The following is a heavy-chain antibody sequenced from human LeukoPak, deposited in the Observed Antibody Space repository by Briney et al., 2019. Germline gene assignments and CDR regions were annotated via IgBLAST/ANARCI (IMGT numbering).Heavy chain of an antibody. CDR2: IYHSGST. D-gene: IGHD3-3*01. Sequence: PSETLSLTCAVSGYSISSGYYWGWIRQPPGKGLEWIGIIYHSGSTYYNPSLKSRVTISVDTSKNQFSLKLSSVTAADTAVYYCARAETSNYDFWSGYQYYFDYWGQGTLVAVSS. CDR3: ARAETSNYDFWSGYQYYFDY. J-gene: IGHJ4*02. V-gene: IGHV4-38-2*01. CDR1: GYSISSGYY.